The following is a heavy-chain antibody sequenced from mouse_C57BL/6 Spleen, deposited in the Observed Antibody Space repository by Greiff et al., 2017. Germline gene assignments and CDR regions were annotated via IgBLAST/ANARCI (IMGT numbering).Heavy chain of an antibody. CDR1: GYTFTSYW. Sequence: LKQPGAELVRPGSSVKLSCKASGYTFTSYWMDWVKQRPGQGLEWIGNIYPSDSETHYNQKFKDKATLTVDKSSSTAYMQLSSLTSEDSAVYYCAGSDGYYAMDYWGQGTSVTVSS. V-gene: IGHV1-61*01. CDR3: AGSDGYYAMDY. J-gene: IGHJ4*01. CDR2: IYPSDSET.